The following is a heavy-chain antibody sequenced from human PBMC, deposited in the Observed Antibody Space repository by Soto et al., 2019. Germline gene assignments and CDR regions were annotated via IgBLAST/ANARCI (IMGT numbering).Heavy chain of an antibody. Sequence: SETLSLTCTVSGGSISSSSYYWCWIRHPPGKGLEWIGSIYYSGSTYYNPSLKSRVTISVDTSKNQFSLKLSSVTAADTAVYYCARHDIAALYYFAYWGQGTLVPVSS. CDR1: GGSISSSSYY. D-gene: IGHD6-13*01. CDR3: ARHDIAALYYFAY. V-gene: IGHV4-39*01. J-gene: IGHJ4*02. CDR2: IYYSGST.